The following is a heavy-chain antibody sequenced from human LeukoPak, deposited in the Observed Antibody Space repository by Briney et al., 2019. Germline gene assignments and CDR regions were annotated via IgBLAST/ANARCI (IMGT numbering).Heavy chain of an antibody. CDR2: IYTGGST. CDR3: ARRLERTGAFDI. D-gene: IGHD2-8*02. Sequence: SETLSLTCTVSGGSISSYYWSWIRQPPGKGLEWIGYIYTGGSTNYNPSLKSRVTISVDTSKNQFSLKLSSVTAADTAVYYCARRLERTGAFDIWGQGTMVTVSS. CDR1: GGSISSYY. V-gene: IGHV4-4*09. J-gene: IGHJ3*02.